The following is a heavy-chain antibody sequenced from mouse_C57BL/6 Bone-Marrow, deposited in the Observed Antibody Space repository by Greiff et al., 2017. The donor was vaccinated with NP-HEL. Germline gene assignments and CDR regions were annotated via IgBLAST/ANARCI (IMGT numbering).Heavy chain of an antibody. D-gene: IGHD2-4*01. V-gene: IGHV1-74*01. CDR1: GYTFTSYW. CDR2: IHPANGNT. CDR3: ASYYDSF. J-gene: IGHJ2*01. Sequence: VQLQQSGAELVKPGASVKVSCKASGYTFTSYWMHWVKQRPGQGLEWIGRIHPANGNTKYAPKFQGKATITADTSSNTAYLQLSSLTSEDTAIYYCASYYDSFWGQGTTLTVSS.